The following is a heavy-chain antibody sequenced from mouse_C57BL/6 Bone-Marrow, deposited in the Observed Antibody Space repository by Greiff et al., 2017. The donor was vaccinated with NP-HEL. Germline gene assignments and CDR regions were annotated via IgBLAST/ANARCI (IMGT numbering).Heavy chain of an antibody. CDR1: GYTFTSYG. CDR2: IYPRSGNT. V-gene: IGHV1-81*01. D-gene: IGHD2-4*01. J-gene: IGHJ4*01. Sequence: QVQLKESGAELARPGASVKLSCKASGYTFTSYGISWVKQRTGQGLEWIGEIYPRSGNTYYNEKFKGKATLTADKSSSTAYMELRSLTSEDSAVYFCAPPTMIKDYAMDYWGQGTSVTVSS. CDR3: APPTMIKDYAMDY.